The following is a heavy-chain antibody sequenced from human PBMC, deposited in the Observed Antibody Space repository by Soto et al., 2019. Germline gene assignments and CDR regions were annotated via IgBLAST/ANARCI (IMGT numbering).Heavy chain of an antibody. CDR1: GGSISSGGYY. CDR3: ARVRSMTSYSSGYYYVDY. J-gene: IGHJ4*02. Sequence: SETLSLTCTVSGGSISSGGYYWSWIRQHPGKGLEWIGYIYYSGSTYYNPSLKSRVTISVDTSKNQFSLKLSSVTAADTAVYYCARVRSMTSYSSGYYYVDYWGQGTLVTVSS. V-gene: IGHV4-31*03. CDR2: IYYSGST. D-gene: IGHD3-22*01.